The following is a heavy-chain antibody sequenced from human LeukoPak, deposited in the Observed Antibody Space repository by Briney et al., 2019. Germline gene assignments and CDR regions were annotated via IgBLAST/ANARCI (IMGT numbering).Heavy chain of an antibody. CDR1: GYTFSKYY. V-gene: IGHV1-69*06. D-gene: IGHD3-10*01. Sequence: ASVKVSCKASGYTFSKYYIHWVRQAPGQGLEWMGGIIPIFGTANYAQKFQGRVTITADKSTSTAYMELSSLRSEDTAVYYCARGPKFGDYYYYMDVWGKGTTVTVSS. J-gene: IGHJ6*03. CDR3: ARGPKFGDYYYYMDV. CDR2: IIPIFGTA.